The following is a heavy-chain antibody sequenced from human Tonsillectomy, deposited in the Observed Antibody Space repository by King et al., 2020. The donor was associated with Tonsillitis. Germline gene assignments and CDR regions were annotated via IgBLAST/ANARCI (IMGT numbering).Heavy chain of an antibody. Sequence: VQLVESGGGLVQPGGSLRLSCAASGFTFSSYAMSWVRQAPGKGLEWVSAISGSGGSTYYADSVKGRFTISREKSKNTLYLQMNSLRAEDTAVYYCARDTAITIFGVKLEFDYWGQGTLVTVSS. V-gene: IGHV3-23*04. J-gene: IGHJ4*02. CDR2: ISGSGGST. CDR3: ARDTAITIFGVKLEFDY. D-gene: IGHD3-3*01. CDR1: GFTFSSYA.